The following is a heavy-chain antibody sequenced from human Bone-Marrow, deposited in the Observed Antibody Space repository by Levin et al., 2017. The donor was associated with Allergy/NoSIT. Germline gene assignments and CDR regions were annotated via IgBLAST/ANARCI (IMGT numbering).Heavy chain of an antibody. J-gene: IGHJ6*02. CDR3: AKDRQDTSLVTGGMDL. V-gene: IGHV3-43*01. CDR1: GFPFDDYT. CDR2: IRWDGGTT. D-gene: IGHD5-18*01. Sequence: GGSLRLSCAASGFPFDDYTMHWVRQAPGKGLEWVALIRWDGGTTYYGDSVEGRFTISRDNSKNSLYLKMNSLRAEDSALYYCAKDRQDTSLVTGGMDLWGQGTTVIVSS.